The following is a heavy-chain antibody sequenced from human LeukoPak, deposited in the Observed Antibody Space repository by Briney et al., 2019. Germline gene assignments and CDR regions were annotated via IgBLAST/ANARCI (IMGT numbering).Heavy chain of an antibody. V-gene: IGHV1-2*02. CDR3: ARDRGPEWWGSFDC. CDR1: GYTFTGYY. CDR2: INSNSGGK. Sequence: ASVKVSCKASGYTFTGYYIHWVRLAPGEGLQWMGWINSNSGGKNYAQKFQGRVTMTRDRSISTAYMDVKRLISEDTAVYYCARDRGPEWWGSFDCWGQGTLVTVSS. D-gene: IGHD3-16*01. J-gene: IGHJ4*02.